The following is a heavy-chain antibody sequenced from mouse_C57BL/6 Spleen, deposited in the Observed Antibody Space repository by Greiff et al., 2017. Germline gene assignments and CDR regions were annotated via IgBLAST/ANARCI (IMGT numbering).Heavy chain of an antibody. Sequence: QVQLQQSGAELARPGASVKLSCKASGYTFTSYGISWVKQRTGQGLEWIGEIYPRSGNTYYNEKFKGKATLTADKSSSTAYMELRSLTSEDSAVXVCARGGYDYDEGHDYWGQGTTLTVSS. D-gene: IGHD2-4*01. CDR3: ARGGYDYDEGHDY. CDR2: IYPRSGNT. V-gene: IGHV1-81*01. J-gene: IGHJ2*01. CDR1: GYTFTSYG.